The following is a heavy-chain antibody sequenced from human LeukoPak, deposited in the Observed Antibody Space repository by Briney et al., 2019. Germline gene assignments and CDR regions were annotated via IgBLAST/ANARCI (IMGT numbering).Heavy chain of an antibody. Sequence: GGSLRLSCAASGFTVSSNYMSWVRQAPGKGLEWVSVIYSGGSTYYADSVKGRFTISRDNSKNTLYLQMNSLRAEDTAVYYCAREPGAVAGTDYYYYMDVWGKGTTVTVSS. CDR3: AREPGAVAGTDYYYYMDV. CDR2: IYSGGST. D-gene: IGHD6-19*01. V-gene: IGHV3-53*01. CDR1: GFTVSSNY. J-gene: IGHJ6*03.